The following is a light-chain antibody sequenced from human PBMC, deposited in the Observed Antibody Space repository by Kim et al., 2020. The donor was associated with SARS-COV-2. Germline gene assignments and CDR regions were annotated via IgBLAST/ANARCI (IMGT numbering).Light chain of an antibody. J-gene: IGKJ1*01. CDR2: AAS. CDR3: NQFYLYPRT. CDR1: QDISTF. V-gene: IGKV1-9*01. Sequence: ASVGHRVTITCRASQDISTFLAWYQQELGKAPKLLIYAASTLGSGVPSRFSGRGSGTEFTLTISSLQPEDFATYFCNQFYLYPRTFGQGTKVDIK.